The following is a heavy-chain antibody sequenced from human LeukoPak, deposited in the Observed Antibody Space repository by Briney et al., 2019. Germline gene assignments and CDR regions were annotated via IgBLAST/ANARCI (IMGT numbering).Heavy chain of an antibody. CDR3: AKDSASQFYYDISGYEGYFHY. J-gene: IGHJ4*02. D-gene: IGHD3-22*01. V-gene: IGHV3-30*02. CDR1: GFTFSRCG. Sequence: PGGSLRLSCAASGFTFSRCGMHWVRQAPGKGVGGVAFIRYEGSSKYYAASVKGRFTISRDNSKNTLYLEMNSLRAEDTGLYYCAKDSASQFYYDISGYEGYFHYWGQGTLLTVSS. CDR2: IRYEGSSK.